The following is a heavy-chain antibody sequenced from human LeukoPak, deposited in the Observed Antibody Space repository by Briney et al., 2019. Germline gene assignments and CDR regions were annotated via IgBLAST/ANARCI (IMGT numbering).Heavy chain of an antibody. CDR1: GGSISSGDYY. D-gene: IGHD5-24*01. V-gene: IGHV4-30-4*01. Sequence: PSQTLSLTCTVSGGSISSGDYYWSWIRQPPGEGLEWIGYISYSGTTYYNPSLRSRVTIPVDTSKNQFSLKMNSVTAADTAVYYCARVAAATTNPRFDYWGQGTLVTVSS. J-gene: IGHJ4*02. CDR3: ARVAAATTNPRFDY. CDR2: ISYSGTT.